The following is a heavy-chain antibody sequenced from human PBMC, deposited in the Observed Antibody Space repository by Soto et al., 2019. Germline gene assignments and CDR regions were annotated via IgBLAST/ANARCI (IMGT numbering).Heavy chain of an antibody. Sequence: GGSLRLSCAASGFTFSSYVMSWVRQAPGKGLEWVSAISGSDGSTFYPASAKGRFTISRDNSKNTLYLQINNLRVEDTAVYYCAKGGDYDDYYYYGLDVWGQGTTVTRLL. D-gene: IGHD4-17*01. CDR3: AKGGDYDDYYYYGLDV. CDR2: ISGSDGST. V-gene: IGHV3-23*01. J-gene: IGHJ6*02. CDR1: GFTFSSYV.